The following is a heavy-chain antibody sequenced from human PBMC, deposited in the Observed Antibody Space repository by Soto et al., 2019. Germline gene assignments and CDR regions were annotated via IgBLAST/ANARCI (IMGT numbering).Heavy chain of an antibody. D-gene: IGHD5-12*01. J-gene: IGHJ4*02. Sequence: PGGSLRLSCAASGFTFDDYAMHWVRQAPGKGLEWVSGISWNSGSIGYADSVKGRFTISRDNAKNSLYLQMNSLRAEDTALYYCAKEGITSDGYNSGYFDYWGQGTLVTVSS. CDR1: GFTFDDYA. CDR3: AKEGITSDGYNSGYFDY. CDR2: ISWNSGSI. V-gene: IGHV3-9*01.